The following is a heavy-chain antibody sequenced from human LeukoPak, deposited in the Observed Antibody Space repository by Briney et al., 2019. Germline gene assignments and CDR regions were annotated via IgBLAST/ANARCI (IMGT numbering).Heavy chain of an antibody. CDR2: INHSGST. J-gene: IGHJ5*02. CDR1: GGSFSGYY. CDR3: ARNLRQLGRGWFDP. D-gene: IGHD6-6*01. V-gene: IGHV4-34*01. Sequence: SETLSLTCAVYGGSFSGYYWSWIRQPPGKGLEWIGEINHSGSTNYNPSLKSRVTISVDTSKNQFSLKLSSVTAADTAVYCCARNLRQLGRGWFDPWGQGTLVTVSS.